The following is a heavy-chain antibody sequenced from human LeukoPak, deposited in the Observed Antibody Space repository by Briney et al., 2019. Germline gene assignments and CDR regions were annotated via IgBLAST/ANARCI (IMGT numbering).Heavy chain of an antibody. J-gene: IGHJ6*03. V-gene: IGHV3-21*01. Sequence: PGGSLRLSCAASGFPFSTYNMNWVRQAPGKGLEWVSSISSSSSYIYYADSVKGRFTISRDNAKNSLYLQMNSLRAEDTAVYYCARDTSSLYYMDVWGKGTTVTVSS. CDR2: ISSSSSYI. CDR3: ARDTSSLYYMDV. CDR1: GFPFSTYN. D-gene: IGHD2-2*01.